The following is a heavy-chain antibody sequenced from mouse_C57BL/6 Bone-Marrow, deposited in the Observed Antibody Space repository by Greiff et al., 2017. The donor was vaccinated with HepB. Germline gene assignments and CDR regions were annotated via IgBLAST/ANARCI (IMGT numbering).Heavy chain of an antibody. V-gene: IGHV5-15*04. J-gene: IGHJ1*03. CDR2: ISNLAYSI. CDR3: ARHGLLFWYFDV. D-gene: IGHD2-1*01. CDR1: GFTFSDYG. Sequence: EVKVEESGGGLVQPGGSLKLSCAASGFTFSDYGMAWVRQAPRKGPEWVAFISNLAYSIYYADTVTGRFTISRENAKNTLYLEMSSLRSEDTAMYYCARHGLLFWYFDVWGTGTTVTVSS.